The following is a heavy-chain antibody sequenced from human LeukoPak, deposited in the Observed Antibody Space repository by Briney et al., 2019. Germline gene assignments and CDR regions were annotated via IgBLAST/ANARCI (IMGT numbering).Heavy chain of an antibody. CDR3: ARENNFGSGMDV. D-gene: IGHD3-10*01. V-gene: IGHV1-2*02. CDR2: INPNSGGT. Sequence: ASVKVSCKASGYTFTGYYMHWVRQAPGQGLEWMGWINPNSGGTNYAQKFQGRVTMTRDTSISTAYMELSRLRSDDTAVYYCARENNFGSGMDVWGQGTTVTVSS. J-gene: IGHJ6*02. CDR1: GYTFTGYY.